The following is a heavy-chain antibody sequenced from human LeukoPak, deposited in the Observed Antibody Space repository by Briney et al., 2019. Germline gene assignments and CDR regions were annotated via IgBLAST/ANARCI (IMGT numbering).Heavy chain of an antibody. D-gene: IGHD3-10*01. V-gene: IGHV5-51*01. CDR1: GYRFDNYW. CDR3: ASITMLRGGSPYSDY. J-gene: IGHJ4*02. CDR2: IYPGDSDT. Sequence: GESLKISCKGSGYRFDNYWTGWVRQMPGKGLEWMGIIYPGDSDTRYSPSFEGQVTISADKSISTAYLHWNSLQASDTAMYFCASITMLRGGSPYSDYWGQGTLVTVSS.